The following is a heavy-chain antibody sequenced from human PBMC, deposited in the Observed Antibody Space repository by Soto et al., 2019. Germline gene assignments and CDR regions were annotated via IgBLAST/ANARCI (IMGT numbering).Heavy chain of an antibody. Sequence: GESLKISCKASGYRFTSKWIAWVRQLPGKGLEWMGLTYPLDSHTTYSPSFQGQVTFSADRSTDTAYLQWSTLKASDSGIYYCARGGKNGNSALFDSWGQGALVTVSS. CDR2: TYPLDSHT. CDR1: GYRFTSKW. V-gene: IGHV5-51*01. CDR3: ARGGKNGNSALFDS. J-gene: IGHJ4*02. D-gene: IGHD1-1*01.